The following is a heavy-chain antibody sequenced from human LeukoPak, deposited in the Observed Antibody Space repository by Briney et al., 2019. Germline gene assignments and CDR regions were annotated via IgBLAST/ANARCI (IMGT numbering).Heavy chain of an antibody. D-gene: IGHD2-15*01. Sequence: ASVKVSCKASGGTFISYAISWVRQAPGQGLEWMGGIIPIFGTANYAQKFQGRVTITADESTSTAYMELSSLRSEDTAVYYCARGYCSGGSCYGDYYYGMDVWGQGTTVTVSS. V-gene: IGHV1-69*01. J-gene: IGHJ6*02. CDR3: ARGYCSGGSCYGDYYYGMDV. CDR1: GGTFISYA. CDR2: IIPIFGTA.